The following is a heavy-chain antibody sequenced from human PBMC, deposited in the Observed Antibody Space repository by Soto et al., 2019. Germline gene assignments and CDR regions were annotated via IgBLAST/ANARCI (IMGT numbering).Heavy chain of an antibody. D-gene: IGHD3-3*01. CDR1: GGSISSSSYY. CDR3: ARVWRYLFDY. J-gene: IGHJ4*02. CDR2: IYYSGST. V-gene: IGHV4-39*01. Sequence: SETLSLTCTVSGGSISSSSYYWGWIRQPPGKGLEWIGSIYYSGSTYYNPSLKSRVTISVDTSKNQFSLKLSSVTAADTAVYYCARVWRYLFDYWGQGTLVTVSS.